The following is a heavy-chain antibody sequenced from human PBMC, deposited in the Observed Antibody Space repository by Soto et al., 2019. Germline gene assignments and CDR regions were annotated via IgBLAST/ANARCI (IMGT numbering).Heavy chain of an antibody. CDR1: GFTSSNYA. CDR3: ARGTYYYDSSGKYYFDH. J-gene: IGHJ4*02. Sequence: LRLSCAASGFTSSNYAMNWVRQAPGKGLAWVSGISGSGGSTFYADSAKGRFTISRDNSKNTLYLQMNSLRAEDTAVYYCARGTYYYDSSGKYYFDHWGQGTLVTVS. CDR2: ISGSGGST. D-gene: IGHD3-22*01. V-gene: IGHV3-23*01.